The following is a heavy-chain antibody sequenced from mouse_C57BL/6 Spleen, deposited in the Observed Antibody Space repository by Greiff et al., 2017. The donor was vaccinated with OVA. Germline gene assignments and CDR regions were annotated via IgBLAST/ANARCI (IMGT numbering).Heavy chain of an antibody. D-gene: IGHD4-1*01. Sequence: EVKLVESGGGLVKPGGSLKLSCAASGFTFSDYGMHWVRQAPEKGLEWVAYISSGSSTIYYADTVKGRFTISRDNAKNTLFLQMTSLRSEDTAMYYCARGGTTELTGVYAMDYWGQGTSVTVSS. CDR3: ARGGTTELTGVYAMDY. CDR1: GFTFSDYG. V-gene: IGHV5-17*01. J-gene: IGHJ4*01. CDR2: ISSGSSTI.